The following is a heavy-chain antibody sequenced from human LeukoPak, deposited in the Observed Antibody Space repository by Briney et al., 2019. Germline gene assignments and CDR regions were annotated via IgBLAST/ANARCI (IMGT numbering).Heavy chain of an antibody. J-gene: IGHJ5*02. CDR2: INPNSGGT. CDR3: ARDPKGVVTAIDDNWFDP. Sequence: HGASVKVSCKASGYTFTSYDINWVRQATGQGLEWMGWINPNSGGTNYAQKFQGRVTMTRDTSISAAYMELSRLRSDDTAVYYCARDPKGVVTAIDDNWFDPWGQGTLVTVSS. CDR1: GYTFTSYD. D-gene: IGHD2-21*02. V-gene: IGHV1-2*02.